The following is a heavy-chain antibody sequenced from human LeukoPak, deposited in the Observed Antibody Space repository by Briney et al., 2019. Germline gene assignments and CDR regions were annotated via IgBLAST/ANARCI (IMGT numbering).Heavy chain of an antibody. CDR3: TRARSRAEDD. D-gene: IGHD1-14*01. Sequence: PGGSLRLSFAASGFTFSGHWMSWVRQAPGKGLEWVANINQGGSDKYYVDSVKGRFTISRDNANNLLYLQMNSLRGEDTAVYYCTRARSRAEDDWGQGTLVTVSS. CDR1: GFTFSGHW. V-gene: IGHV3-7*01. CDR2: INQGGSDK. J-gene: IGHJ4*02.